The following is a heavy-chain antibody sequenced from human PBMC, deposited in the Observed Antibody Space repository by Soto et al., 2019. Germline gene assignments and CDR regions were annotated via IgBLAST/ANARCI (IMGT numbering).Heavy chain of an antibody. CDR2: VNPGSGYK. CDR3: ARADPRHYYMDV. CDR1: GYVFPSYD. Sequence: ASVKVSCEASGYVFPSYDITWVRQAPGHGLEWMGWVNPGSGYKGYAQNFQGRVTLTRNMSISTVYMELSSLRSEDTAVYYCARADPRHYYMDVWGKGTTVTVSS. V-gene: IGHV1-8*01. J-gene: IGHJ6*03.